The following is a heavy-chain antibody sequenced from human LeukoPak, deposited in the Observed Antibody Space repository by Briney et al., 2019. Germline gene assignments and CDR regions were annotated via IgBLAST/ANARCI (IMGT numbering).Heavy chain of an antibody. J-gene: IGHJ4*02. CDR3: VRDSPTGYYTDH. D-gene: IGHD3/OR15-3a*01. V-gene: IGHV3-74*01. CDR1: GFTFSVYW. CDR2: ISNDGSST. Sequence: GGSLKLFCAASGFTFSVYWMHWVRHAPGKGLVWVSRISNDGSSTTYADSVKGRFTISRDDAKNTVYLQMNSLGAEDTAVYYCVRDSPTGYYTDHWGQGTLVTVSS.